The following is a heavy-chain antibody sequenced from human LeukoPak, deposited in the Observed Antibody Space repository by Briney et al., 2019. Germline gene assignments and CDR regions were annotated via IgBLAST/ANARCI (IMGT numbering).Heavy chain of an antibody. CDR1: GGTFSSYA. Sequence: GASVKVSCKASGGTFSSYAISWVRQAPGQGLEWMGGIIPIFSTANYAQKLQGRVTMTTDTSTSTAYMELRSLRSDDTAVYYCARVSSSSWGNWFDPWGQGTLVTVSS. D-gene: IGHD6-13*01. V-gene: IGHV1-69*05. J-gene: IGHJ5*02. CDR3: ARVSSSSWGNWFDP. CDR2: IIPIFSTA.